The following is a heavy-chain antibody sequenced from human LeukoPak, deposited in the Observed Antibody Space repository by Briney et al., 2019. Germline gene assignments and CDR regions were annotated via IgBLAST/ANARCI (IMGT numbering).Heavy chain of an antibody. V-gene: IGHV1-18*01. J-gene: IGHJ4*02. D-gene: IGHD2-2*01. CDR1: GYTFTSYG. CDR3: ARETYCSSTSCYDY. Sequence: GASGKVSRKASGYTFTSYGISWVRQAPGQGLEWMGWISAYNGNTNYAQKLQGRVTMTTDTSTSTAYMELRSLRSDDTAAYYCARETYCSSTSCYDYWGQGTLVTVSS. CDR2: ISAYNGNT.